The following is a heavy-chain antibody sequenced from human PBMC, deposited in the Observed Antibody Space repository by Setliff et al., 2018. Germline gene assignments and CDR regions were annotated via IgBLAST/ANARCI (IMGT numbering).Heavy chain of an antibody. D-gene: IGHD2-2*01. J-gene: IGHJ2*01. CDR2: IYHSGTT. Sequence: SETLSLTCAVSGGSISSPNWWNWVRQPPGKGLEWIGEIYHSGTTNYNPSLKSRVTMSVDTAKNQFSLNLHSVTAADTAVYYCVRTSTRRYFDLWGRGTLVTVSS. V-gene: IGHV4-4*02. CDR3: VRTSTRRYFDL. CDR1: GGSISSPNW.